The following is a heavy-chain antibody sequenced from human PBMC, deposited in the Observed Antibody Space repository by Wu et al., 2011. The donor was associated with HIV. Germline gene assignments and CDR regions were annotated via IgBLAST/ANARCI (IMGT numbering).Heavy chain of an antibody. J-gene: IGHJ6*03. CDR2: IIPNSGTT. Sequence: QVHLVQSGAEVKTPGSSVKVSCKASGDSLTKYAFSWVRQAPGQGLEWMGGIIPNSGTTNYARKFQGRVTVSADRSTTTVHMELRSLRSEDTAVYYCARSGEAAEYYYYYMKCLGHRDHGHRLL. CDR3: ARSGEAAEYYYYYMKC. D-gene: IGHD2-15*01. CDR1: GDSLTKYA. V-gene: IGHV1-69*14.